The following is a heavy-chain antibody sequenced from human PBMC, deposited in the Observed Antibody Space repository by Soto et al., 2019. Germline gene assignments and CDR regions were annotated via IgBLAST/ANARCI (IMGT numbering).Heavy chain of an antibody. J-gene: IGHJ4*02. D-gene: IGHD2-2*01. V-gene: IGHV3-33*01. CDR1: GFTFSSYG. Sequence: QVQLVESGGGVVQPGRSLRLSCAASGFTFSSYGMHWVRQAPGKGLEGVAVIWYDGSNKYYADSVKGRFTISRDNSKNTLYLQMNSLRAEDTAVYYCAREHEYCSSTSCYAGELDYWGQGTLVTVSS. CDR2: IWYDGSNK. CDR3: AREHEYCSSTSCYAGELDY.